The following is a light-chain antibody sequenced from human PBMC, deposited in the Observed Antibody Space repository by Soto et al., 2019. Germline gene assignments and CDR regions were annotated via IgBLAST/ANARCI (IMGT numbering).Light chain of an antibody. Sequence: QPVRNQPPSATGFPGESGTISCTGTSNDVGGYDVVSWYQQDPGKAPKLMIYDVNRRPSGVPDRFSGSKSGNTAYLTVSGLQVEDEADYYCCSCAGNTNYAFGPWPKSTFL. V-gene: IGLV2-8*01. CDR2: DVN. CDR3: CSCAGNTNYA. J-gene: IGLJ1*01. CDR1: SNDVGGYDV.